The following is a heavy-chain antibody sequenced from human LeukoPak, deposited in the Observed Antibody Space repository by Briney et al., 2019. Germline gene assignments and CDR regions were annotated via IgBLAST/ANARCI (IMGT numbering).Heavy chain of an antibody. CDR1: GYSFTSYW. V-gene: IGHV5-51*01. CDR2: IYPGDSDT. CDR3: ARLVSVPAAFYYYYYGMDV. J-gene: IGHJ6*02. Sequence: GESLQISCKGSGYSFTSYWIGWVRRMPGKGVEWRGIIYPGDSDTRYSPSFQGQVTISADKSISTAYLQWSSLKASDTAMYYCARLVSVPAAFYYYYYGMDVWGQGTTVTVSS. D-gene: IGHD2-2*01.